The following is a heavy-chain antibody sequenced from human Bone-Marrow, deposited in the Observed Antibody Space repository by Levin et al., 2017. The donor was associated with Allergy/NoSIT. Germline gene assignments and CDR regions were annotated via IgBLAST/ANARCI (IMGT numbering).Heavy chain of an antibody. Sequence: QAGGSLRLSCAGSGFTFGDYSLNWVRQAPGKGLEWVGFIRSKVFGGTTEYAASLKGRFTISRDDSKSIAYLQVNSLKTEDTAMYYCTRAAGQMTFFESWGQGTLVTVSS. CDR3: TRAAGQMTFFES. D-gene: IGHD3-9*01. CDR2: IRSKVFGGTT. J-gene: IGHJ4*02. V-gene: IGHV3-49*04. CDR1: GFTFGDYS.